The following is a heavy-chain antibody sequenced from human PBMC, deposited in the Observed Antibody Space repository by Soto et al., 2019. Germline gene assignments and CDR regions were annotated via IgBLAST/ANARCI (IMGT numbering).Heavy chain of an antibody. V-gene: IGHV1-8*01. CDR2: INPNNGNT. CDR3: ARTSTGTREGFDP. CDR1: GYTFTSYD. Sequence: VKVSCKASGYTFTSYDINWVRQAAGQGLEWMGWINPNNGNTGYAQKFQGRVTMTRSTSISTAYMELSSLRSDDAAVYYCARTSTGTREGFDPWGQGTLVTVSS. J-gene: IGHJ5*02. D-gene: IGHD1-7*01.